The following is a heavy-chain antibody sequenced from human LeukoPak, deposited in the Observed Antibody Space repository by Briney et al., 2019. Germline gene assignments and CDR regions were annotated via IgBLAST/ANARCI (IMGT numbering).Heavy chain of an antibody. CDR3: AREWAGPGSLFDY. CDR2: INRDGGST. Sequence: GGSLRLSCEGSGFTFSTYWMHWVRQAPGKGLVWVSRINRDGGSTNYADSVKGRFTISRDNAKNALYLQMTSLRAEDTALYYCAREWAGPGSLFDYWDQGTLVTVSS. V-gene: IGHV3-74*01. CDR1: GFTFSTYW. J-gene: IGHJ4*02. D-gene: IGHD6-13*01.